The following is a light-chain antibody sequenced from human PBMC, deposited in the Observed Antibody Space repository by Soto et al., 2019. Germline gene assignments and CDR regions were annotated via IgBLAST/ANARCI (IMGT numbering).Light chain of an antibody. V-gene: IGLV1-51*01. CDR2: EDY. CDR1: SSNIGKKY. Sequence: QSVLTQPPSVSAAPGQKVTISCSGSSSNIGKKYVSWYQQVPGTAPKLLIYEDYKRPSGIPDRFSGSKSGTSATLGITGLQTGDEADYYCGTWDNSLGAGVFGGGTKLTVL. J-gene: IGLJ3*02. CDR3: GTWDNSLGAGV.